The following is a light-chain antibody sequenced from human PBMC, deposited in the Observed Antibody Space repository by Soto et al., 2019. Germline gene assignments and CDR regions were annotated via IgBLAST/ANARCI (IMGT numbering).Light chain of an antibody. Sequence: QSVLTQPPSASGTPGQRVTISCSGSSSNIGSNYVYWYQQLPGTAPKLLIYRNNQRPSGVPDRFSGSKSATSASMAISGLRSEDEDDYYCAAWDDSHYVFGTGTKVTVL. J-gene: IGLJ1*01. CDR3: AAWDDSHYV. CDR1: SSNIGSNY. CDR2: RNN. V-gene: IGLV1-47*01.